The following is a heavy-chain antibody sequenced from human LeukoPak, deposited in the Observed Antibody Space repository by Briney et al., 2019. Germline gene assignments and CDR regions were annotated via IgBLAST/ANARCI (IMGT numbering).Heavy chain of an antibody. CDR2: IYYSGST. D-gene: IGHD6-13*01. V-gene: IGHV4-59*01. J-gene: IGHJ4*02. CDR1: GGSISSYY. CDR3: ARALAAAGIIDHFDY. Sequence: SETLSLTCTVSGGSISSYYWSWIRQPAGKGLERIGYIYYSGSTNYNPSLKSRVTISVDTSKNHFSLKLSSATAADTAVYYCARALAAAGIIDHFDYWGQGTLVTVSS.